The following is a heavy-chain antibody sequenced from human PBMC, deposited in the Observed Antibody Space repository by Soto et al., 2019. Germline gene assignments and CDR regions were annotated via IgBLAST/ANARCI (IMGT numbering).Heavy chain of an antibody. CDR1: AFTFSNYA. Sequence: GGSLRRSCAASAFTFSNYAMHWVRQAPGKGLEWVAVISYDGSIKYYADSVKGRFTISRDNSKNTLYLQINSLRPEDTAVYYCAREYTTGLWGVDYWGQGTLVTVSS. J-gene: IGHJ4*02. CDR3: AREYTTGLWGVDY. D-gene: IGHD3-16*01. V-gene: IGHV3-30-3*01. CDR2: ISYDGSIK.